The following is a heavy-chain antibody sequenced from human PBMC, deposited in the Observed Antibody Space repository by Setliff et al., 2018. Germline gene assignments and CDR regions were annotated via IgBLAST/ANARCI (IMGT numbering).Heavy chain of an antibody. D-gene: IGHD7-27*01. Sequence: SETLSLTCAVYGGSFSSFYWSWIRQPPGKGLEWIGEINHSGTTTYNPSLKSRVTTTVDTSRKQFSLRLTSVTAADTAVYYCAKFGPLDLTGDWAFDNWGQGTLVTVSS. CDR3: AKFGPLDLTGDWAFDN. CDR2: INHSGTT. J-gene: IGHJ4*02. CDR1: GGSFSSFY. V-gene: IGHV4-34*01.